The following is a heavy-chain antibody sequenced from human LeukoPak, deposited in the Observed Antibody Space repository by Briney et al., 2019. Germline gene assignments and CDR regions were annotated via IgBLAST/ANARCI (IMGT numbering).Heavy chain of an antibody. V-gene: IGHV3-7*01. J-gene: IGHJ4*02. Sequence: GGSLRLSCAASGFTFSSYWMSWVRQAPGKGLEWVANIKQDGSEKYYVDSVKGRFTISRDNAKNSLYLQMNSLRAEDTAVYYCARESIRYSSSIFDYWGQGTLVTVSS. CDR2: IKQDGSEK. D-gene: IGHD6-13*01. CDR3: ARESIRYSSSIFDY. CDR1: GFTFSSYW.